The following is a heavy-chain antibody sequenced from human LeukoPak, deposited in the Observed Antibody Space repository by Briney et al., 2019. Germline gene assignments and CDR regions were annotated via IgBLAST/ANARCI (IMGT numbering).Heavy chain of an antibody. V-gene: IGHV1-69*01. D-gene: IGHD3-22*01. CDR3: ARVGNYYHSSGYGGYFDY. CDR2: IIPIFGTT. Sequence: SVKVSCKASGGTLSSYAISWVRQAPGQGLEWMGGIIPIFGTTNYAQKFQGRVTITADESTSTAYMELSSLRSEDTAVNYCARVGNYYHSSGYGGYFDYWGQGTLVTVSS. CDR1: GGTLSSYA. J-gene: IGHJ4*02.